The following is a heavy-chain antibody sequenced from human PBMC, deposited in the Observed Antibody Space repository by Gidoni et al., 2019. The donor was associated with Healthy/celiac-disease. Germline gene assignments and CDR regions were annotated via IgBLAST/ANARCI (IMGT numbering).Heavy chain of an antibody. CDR2: ISSSSSYI. Sequence: EVQLVESGGGLVKPGGSLRLSCEASGFPFSSYSMNWVRQAPGKGLEWVSSISSSSSYIYYADSVKGRFTISRDNAKNSLYLQMNSLRAEDTAVYYCARDPLYSNYYMDVWGKGTTVTVSS. D-gene: IGHD2-21*01. CDR1: GFPFSSYS. CDR3: ARDPLYSNYYMDV. J-gene: IGHJ6*03. V-gene: IGHV3-21*01.